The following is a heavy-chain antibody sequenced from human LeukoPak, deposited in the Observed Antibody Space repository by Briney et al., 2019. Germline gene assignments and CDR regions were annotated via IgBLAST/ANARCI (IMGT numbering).Heavy chain of an antibody. CDR1: GFAFSTYG. D-gene: IGHD2-8*01. Sequence: PGGSLRLSCAASGFAFSTYGMHWVRQVPGKGLEWVAYIQYDGRNKQYADSVKGRFTISRDNSKNTLYLQMNMLKADDTALYYCAKKKAGNGDRFDSWGQGTLLTVSS. J-gene: IGHJ4*02. CDR2: IQYDGRNK. CDR3: AKKKAGNGDRFDS. V-gene: IGHV3-30*02.